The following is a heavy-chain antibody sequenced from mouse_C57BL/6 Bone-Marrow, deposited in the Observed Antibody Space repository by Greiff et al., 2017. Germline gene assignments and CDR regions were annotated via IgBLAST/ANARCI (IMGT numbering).Heavy chain of an antibody. Sequence: QVQLQQPGPELVKPGASVKISCKASGYAFSSSWMNWVKQRPGKGLEWIGRIYPGDGDTNYNGKFKGKATLTADKSSSTAYMQLSSLTSEDSAVYFCARRDGYDEWFADWGQGTLVTVSA. CDR1: GYAFSSSW. CDR2: IYPGDGDT. V-gene: IGHV1-82*01. J-gene: IGHJ3*01. CDR3: ARRDGYDEWFAD. D-gene: IGHD2-2*01.